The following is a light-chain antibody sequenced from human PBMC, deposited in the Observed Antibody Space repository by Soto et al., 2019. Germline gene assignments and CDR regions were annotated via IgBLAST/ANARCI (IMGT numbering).Light chain of an antibody. CDR2: TNN. V-gene: IGLV1-44*01. J-gene: IGLJ3*02. CDR1: SSNIGSNT. Sequence: QSALTQPPSTSGTPGQRVTISCSGSSSNIGSNTVNWYQQLPGTAPKLLIHTNNQWPSGVPDRFSGSKSGTSASLAIGGLQSEDEADYYCAAWDDSLNGPVFGGGTKLTVL. CDR3: AAWDDSLNGPV.